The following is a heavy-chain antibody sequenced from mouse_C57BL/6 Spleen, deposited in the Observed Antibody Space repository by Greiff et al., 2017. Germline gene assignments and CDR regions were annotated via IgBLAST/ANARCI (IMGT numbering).Heavy chain of an antibody. CDR1: VFNIKEDY. J-gene: IGHJ1*03. D-gene: IGHD1-1*01. CDR2: IDPENGDT. CDR3: TTYYYGSSYGYFDV. V-gene: IGHV14-4*01. Sequence: VQLKQSGAELVRPGASVKLSCTASVFNIKEDYMHWVKQRPEQGLEWIGWIDPENGDTEYASKFQGKATITADTSSNTAYLQLSSLTSEDTAVYYCTTYYYGSSYGYFDVWGTGTTVTVSS.